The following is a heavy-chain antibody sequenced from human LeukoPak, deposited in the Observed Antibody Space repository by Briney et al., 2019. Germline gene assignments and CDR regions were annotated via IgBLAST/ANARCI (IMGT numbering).Heavy chain of an antibody. Sequence: PGGSLRLSCAASGFTFSSYAMSWVRQAPGKGLEWVSAISGGGISTYYADSVKGRLTISRDNSKNTLYLQMASLRAEDTAVYYCVKASSSSWSSFDYWGQGTLVTVSS. CDR3: VKASSSSWSSFDY. CDR2: ISGGGIST. D-gene: IGHD6-13*01. CDR1: GFTFSSYA. J-gene: IGHJ4*02. V-gene: IGHV3-23*01.